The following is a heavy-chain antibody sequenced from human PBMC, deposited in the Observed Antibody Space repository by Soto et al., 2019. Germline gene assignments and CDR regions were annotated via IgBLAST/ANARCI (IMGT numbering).Heavy chain of an antibody. CDR2: IYPGDSDT. J-gene: IGHJ4*02. Sequence: GESLKISCQGSENIFPTSWIGWVRQMPGKGLEWMGIIYPGDSDTRYSPSFQGQVTISADKSINIAYLQWSSLKASDTAIYYCARGKYCTNGASYFYDYWGRGTQVTVSS. D-gene: IGHD2-8*01. CDR3: ARGKYCTNGASYFYDY. V-gene: IGHV5-51*01. CDR1: ENIFPTSW.